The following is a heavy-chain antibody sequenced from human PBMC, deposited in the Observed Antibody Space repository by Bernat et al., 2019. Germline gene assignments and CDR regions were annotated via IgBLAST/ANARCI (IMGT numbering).Heavy chain of an antibody. V-gene: IGHV3-23*04. CDR3: AKDWEVPLFDC. D-gene: IGHD2-2*01. J-gene: IGHJ4*02. CDR2: IRGSGNT. Sequence: EVQLVESGGGLVQPGGSLRLSCAASGFTFGSYGMSWVRQPPGKGLEWVSFIRGSGNTYYSDTVKGRFTISRDDSKNTLFLQINSLGAEDAAVYYCAKDWEVPLFDCWGQGTLVTVSS. CDR1: GFTFGSYG.